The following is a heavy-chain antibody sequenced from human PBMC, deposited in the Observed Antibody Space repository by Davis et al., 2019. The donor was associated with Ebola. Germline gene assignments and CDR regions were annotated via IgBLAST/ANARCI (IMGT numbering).Heavy chain of an antibody. Sequence: PGGSLRLSCSASGITFSNTWMHWVRQSPGKGLVWISRINNDGSSRSYADFVKGRFTISRDNAKRTLYLQMDSLRVEDTAVYYCARVGGTTNSVAMDVWGQGTTVTVSS. V-gene: IGHV3-74*01. CDR1: GITFSNTW. CDR3: ARVGGTTNSVAMDV. J-gene: IGHJ6*02. D-gene: IGHD2/OR15-2a*01. CDR2: INNDGSSR.